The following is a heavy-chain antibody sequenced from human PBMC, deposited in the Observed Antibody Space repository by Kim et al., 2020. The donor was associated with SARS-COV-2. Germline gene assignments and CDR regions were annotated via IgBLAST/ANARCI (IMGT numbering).Heavy chain of an antibody. CDR1: GFTFSSYA. CDR2: ISYDGSNK. V-gene: IGHV3-30*04. J-gene: IGHJ4*02. CDR3: ARPTLYYYDSSGYGYYFDY. D-gene: IGHD3-22*01. Sequence: GGSLRLSCAASGFTFSSYAMHWVRQAPGKGLEWVAVISYDGSNKYYVDSVKGRFTISRDNSKNTLYLQMNSLRAEDTAVYYCARPTLYYYDSSGYGYYFDYWGQGTLVTVSS.